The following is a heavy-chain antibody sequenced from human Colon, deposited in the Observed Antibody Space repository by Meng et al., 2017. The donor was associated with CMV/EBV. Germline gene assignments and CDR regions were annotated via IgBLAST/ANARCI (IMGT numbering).Heavy chain of an antibody. CDR3: AKDVDVLRAFDY. Sequence: SCAASGFPFSISTMSWVRQAPGEGLEWVSAISGSGGSTYYTDSVKGRFTISRDNSKNTLYLQMNSLRAEDTAIYYCAKDVDVLRAFDYWGQGTLVTVSS. CDR1: GFPFSIST. J-gene: IGHJ4*02. CDR2: ISGSGGST. D-gene: IGHD2-8*01. V-gene: IGHV3-23*01.